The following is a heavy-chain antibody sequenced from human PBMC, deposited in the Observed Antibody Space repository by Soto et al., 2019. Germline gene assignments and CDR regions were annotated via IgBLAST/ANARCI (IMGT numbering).Heavy chain of an antibody. Sequence: GASVEVSCKACGYRFTSCGISWVRQAPGQGLEWMGWISAYNGNANYAQKLQGRVTMTTDTSTSTAYMELRSLRSDDTAVYYCARLHYYDSSGYPLYYFDYWGQGTLVTVSS. J-gene: IGHJ4*02. CDR3: ARLHYYDSSGYPLYYFDY. CDR2: ISAYNGNA. D-gene: IGHD3-22*01. CDR1: GYRFTSCG. V-gene: IGHV1-18*01.